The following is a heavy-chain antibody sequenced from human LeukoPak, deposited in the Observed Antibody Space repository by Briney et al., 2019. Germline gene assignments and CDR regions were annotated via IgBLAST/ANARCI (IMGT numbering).Heavy chain of an antibody. V-gene: IGHV3-21*01. CDR1: GFTFSSYS. J-gene: IGHJ4*02. CDR3: ARDWDTAMFDY. CDR2: ISSSSSYI. Sequence: GGSLRLSCAASGFTFSSYSMNWVRQAPGKGLEWVSSISSSSSYIYYADSVKGRFTISRDNAKNSLYLQMNSLRAEDTAVYYCARDWDTAMFDYWGQGTLVAVSS. D-gene: IGHD5-18*01.